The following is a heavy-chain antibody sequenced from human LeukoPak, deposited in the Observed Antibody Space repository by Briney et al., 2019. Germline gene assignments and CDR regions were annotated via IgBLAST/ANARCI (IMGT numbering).Heavy chain of an antibody. CDR1: GFTVSSNY. Sequence: GGSLRLSCAASGFTVSSNYMSWVRQAPGKGLEWVSVIYSGGSTYYADSVKGRFTISRDNSKNTLYLQMNSLRAEDTAVYYCAVDIPGYSSSGDYYYCGMDVWGQGTTVTVSS. V-gene: IGHV3-66*01. CDR3: AVDIPGYSSSGDYYYCGMDV. J-gene: IGHJ6*02. CDR2: IYSGGST. D-gene: IGHD6-13*01.